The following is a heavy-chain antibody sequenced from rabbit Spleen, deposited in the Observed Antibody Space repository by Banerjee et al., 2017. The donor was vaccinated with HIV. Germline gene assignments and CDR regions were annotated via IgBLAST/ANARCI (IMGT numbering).Heavy chain of an antibody. CDR1: GFSFSSSYY. CDR2: IYTSSGTT. Sequence: QQLVESGGGLVKPGASLTLTCTASGFSFSSSYYMCWVRQAPGKGLEWIACIYTSSGTTYYASWAKGRFTGSKTSSTTVSLKMTSLTAADTATYFCARDTGSSFSSYGMDLWGPGTLVTVS. D-gene: IGHD8-1*01. V-gene: IGHV1S40*01. CDR3: ARDTGSSFSSYGMDL. J-gene: IGHJ6*01.